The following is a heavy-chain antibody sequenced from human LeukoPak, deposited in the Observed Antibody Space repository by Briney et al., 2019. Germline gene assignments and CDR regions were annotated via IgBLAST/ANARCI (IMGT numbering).Heavy chain of an antibody. Sequence: GGSLRLSSAASGFTFSTYWMHWVRQAPGKGLVWVSSIDSDGSRTTYADSVKGRFTISRDNAKNTLYLQMNSLRTEDTAVYYCARPETQYSSGLDGFDIWGQGTMVTVSS. CDR3: ARPETQYSSGLDGFDI. CDR2: IDSDGSRT. J-gene: IGHJ3*02. V-gene: IGHV3-74*01. CDR1: GFTFSTYW. D-gene: IGHD6-19*01.